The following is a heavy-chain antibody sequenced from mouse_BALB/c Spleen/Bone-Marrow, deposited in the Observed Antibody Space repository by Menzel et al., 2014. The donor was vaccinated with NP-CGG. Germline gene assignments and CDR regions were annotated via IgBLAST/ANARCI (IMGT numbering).Heavy chain of an antibody. V-gene: IGHV1-54*01. J-gene: IGHJ2*01. D-gene: IGHD2-4*01. Sequence: VQLQQSGAELVRPGTSVKVSCKASGYAFTNYLIEWVKQRPGQGLEWIGVINPGSGGANYNEKFKGKVTLTADKSSSTAYMQLSSLTSDDSAVYFCARREDYDLDYWGQGTTLTVSS. CDR2: INPGSGGA. CDR1: GYAFTNYL. CDR3: ARREDYDLDY.